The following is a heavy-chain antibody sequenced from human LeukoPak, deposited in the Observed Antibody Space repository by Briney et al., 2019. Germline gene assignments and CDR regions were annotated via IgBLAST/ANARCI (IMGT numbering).Heavy chain of an antibody. CDR2: IYTSGST. CDR1: GGSISSYY. Sequence: SETLSLTCTVSGGSISSYYWSWIRQPAGKGLEWIGRIYTSGSTNYNPSLKSRVTMSVDTSKNQFSLKLSSVTAADTAVYYCARADYGGNSENYYYYMDVWGKGTTVTVSS. CDR3: ARADYGGNSENYYYYMDV. V-gene: IGHV4-4*07. J-gene: IGHJ6*03. D-gene: IGHD4-23*01.